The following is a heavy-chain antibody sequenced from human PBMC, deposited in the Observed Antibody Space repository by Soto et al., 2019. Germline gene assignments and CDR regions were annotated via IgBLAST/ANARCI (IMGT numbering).Heavy chain of an antibody. CDR1: GFTFSSYS. D-gene: IGHD2-2*01. CDR2: ISSSSYI. Sequence: GGSLRLSCAASGFTFSSYSMNWVRQAPGKGLEWVSSISSSSYIYYADSVKGRFTISRDNAKNSLYLQMNSLRAEDTAVYYCARDWVYCSSTSCYFGPEKYYFDYWGQGTLVTVSS. J-gene: IGHJ4*02. CDR3: ARDWVYCSSTSCYFGPEKYYFDY. V-gene: IGHV3-21*01.